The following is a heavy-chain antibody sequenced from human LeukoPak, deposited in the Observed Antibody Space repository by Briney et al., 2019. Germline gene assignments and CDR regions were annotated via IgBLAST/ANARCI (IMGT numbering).Heavy chain of an antibody. V-gene: IGHV4-34*01. CDR2: INHSGST. CDR1: GGSFSGYC. CDR3: ATSSAGYSSSWSFYYYYGMDV. D-gene: IGHD6-13*01. Sequence: PSETLSLTCAVYGGSFSGYCWSWIRQPPGKGLEWIGEINHSGSTNYNPSLKSRVTISVDTSKNQFSLKLSSVTAADTAVYYCATSSAGYSSSWSFYYYYGMDVWGQGTTVTVSS. J-gene: IGHJ6*02.